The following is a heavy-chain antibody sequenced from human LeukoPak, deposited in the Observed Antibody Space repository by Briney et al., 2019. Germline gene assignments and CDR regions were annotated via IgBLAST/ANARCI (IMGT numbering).Heavy chain of an antibody. CDR1: GYTFTSYY. V-gene: IGHV1-46*01. D-gene: IGHD6-19*01. CDR3: AREESVAGLFDY. CDR2: INPSGGST. Sequence: ASVKVSCKASGYTFTSYYMHWVRQAPGQGLEWMGIINPSGGSTSYAQKFQGRVTMTRDMSTSTVYMELSSLRSEDTAVYYCAREESVAGLFDYWGQGTLVTVSS. J-gene: IGHJ4*02.